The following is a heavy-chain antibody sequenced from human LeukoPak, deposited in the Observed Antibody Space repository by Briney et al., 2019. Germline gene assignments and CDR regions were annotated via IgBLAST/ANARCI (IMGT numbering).Heavy chain of an antibody. CDR3: ARARSSYGYGDAFDI. Sequence: PGGSLTLSCAASGFTFSDYTMNWVRQAPGKGLEGVSSISGTNNYIYYAHSVKGRFTISRDNSKNTLYLQMNSLRAEDTAVYYCARARSSYGYGDAFDIWGQGTMVTVSS. CDR1: GFTFSDYT. CDR2: ISGTNNYI. J-gene: IGHJ3*02. D-gene: IGHD5-18*01. V-gene: IGHV3-21*01.